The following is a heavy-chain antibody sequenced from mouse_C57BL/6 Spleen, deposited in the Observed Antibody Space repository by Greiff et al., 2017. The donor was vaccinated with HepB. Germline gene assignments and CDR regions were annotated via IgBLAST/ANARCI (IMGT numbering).Heavy chain of an antibody. D-gene: IGHD4-1*01. V-gene: IGHV1-50*01. CDR1: GYTFTSYW. J-gene: IGHJ2*01. CDR2: IDPSDSYT. CDR3: ARSTLGRDFDY. Sequence: QVQLQQPGAELVKPGASVKLSCKASGYTFTSYWMQWVKQRPGQGLEWIGEIDPSDSYTNYNQKFKGKATLTVDTSSSTAYMQLSSLTSEDSAVYYWARSTLGRDFDYWGQGTTLTVSS.